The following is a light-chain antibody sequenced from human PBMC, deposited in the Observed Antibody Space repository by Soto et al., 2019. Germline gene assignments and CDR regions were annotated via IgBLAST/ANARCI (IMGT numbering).Light chain of an antibody. V-gene: IGLV1-44*01. CDR1: TSNIGRNT. J-gene: IGLJ2*01. Sequence: QSVLTQSPSASGTPGHRVTISCSGGTSNIGRNTVNWYQQLPRTAPKLVIDSNNLRPSGVPDRFSGSKSGTSASLAISGLQSADEAAYYCAAWDDGLNGQLFGGGTKLNVL. CDR3: AAWDDGLNGQL. CDR2: SNN.